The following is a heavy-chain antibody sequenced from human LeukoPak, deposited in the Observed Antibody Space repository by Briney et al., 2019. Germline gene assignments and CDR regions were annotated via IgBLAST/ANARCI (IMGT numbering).Heavy chain of an antibody. Sequence: SETLSLTCTVSGYSISSGYYWGWIRQPPGKGLEWIGSIYHSGSTYYNPSLKSRVTISVDTSKNQFSLKLSSVTAADTAVYYCATHNSGDYRANDAFDIWGQGTMVTVSS. CDR3: ATHNSGDYRANDAFDI. D-gene: IGHD4-17*01. CDR1: GYSISSGYY. J-gene: IGHJ3*02. CDR2: IYHSGST. V-gene: IGHV4-38-2*02.